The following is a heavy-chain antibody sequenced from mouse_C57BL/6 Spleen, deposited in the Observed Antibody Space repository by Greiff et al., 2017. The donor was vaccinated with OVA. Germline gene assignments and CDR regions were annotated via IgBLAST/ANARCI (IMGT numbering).Heavy chain of an antibody. CDR3: ARTGSTGGDFDY. D-gene: IGHD4-1*02. V-gene: IGHV1-80*01. Sequence: QVQLQQSGAELVKPGASVKISCKASGYAFSSYWMNWVKQRPGKGLEWIGQIYPGDGDTNYNGKFKGKATLTADKSSSTAYMQLSSLTSEDSAVYFCARTGSTGGDFDYWGQGTTLTVSS. CDR1: GYAFSSYW. CDR2: IYPGDGDT. J-gene: IGHJ2*01.